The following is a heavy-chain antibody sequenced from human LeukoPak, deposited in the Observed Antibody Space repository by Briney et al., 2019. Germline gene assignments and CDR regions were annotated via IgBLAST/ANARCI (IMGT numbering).Heavy chain of an antibody. CDR1: GFTFSSYG. V-gene: IGHV3-30*02. D-gene: IGHD6-13*01. CDR3: AKAGRMYSSSWEDY. J-gene: IGHJ4*02. CDR2: IRYDGSNK. Sequence: GGSLRLSCTASGFTFSSYGMHWVRQAPGKGLEWVAFIRYDGSNKYYADSVKGRFTISRDNSKNTLYLQMNSLRAEDTAVYYCAKAGRMYSSSWEDYWGQGTLVTVSS.